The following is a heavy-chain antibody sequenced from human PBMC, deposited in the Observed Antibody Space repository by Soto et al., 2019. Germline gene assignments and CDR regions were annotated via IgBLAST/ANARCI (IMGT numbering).Heavy chain of an antibody. CDR3: ASGQRGGGWFDP. D-gene: IGHD2-15*01. V-gene: IGHV4-59*01. Sequence: QVQLQESGPGLVKPSETLSLTCTVSGGSISSYYWSWIRQPPGKGLEWIGYIYYSGSTNYNPSLKCRVTISVDTSKNQFSLKLSSVTAADTAVYYCASGQRGGGWFDPWGQGTLVTVSS. CDR2: IYYSGST. CDR1: GGSISSYY. J-gene: IGHJ5*02.